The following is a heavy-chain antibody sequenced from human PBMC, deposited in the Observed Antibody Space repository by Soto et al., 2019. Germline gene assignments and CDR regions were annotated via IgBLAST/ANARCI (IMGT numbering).Heavy chain of an antibody. Sequence: TSEPMRHCCSVCWGKIVGGVCCGCIRQPPGKGLEWIGTIYRGGITYYNPSLKRRVTISIDTSKNHFSLRLSSVTATDTAVYCCAIGNPDWFDPWGQGILVTVPS. J-gene: IGHJ5*02. V-gene: IGHV4-38-2*01. CDR1: WGKIVGGVC. CDR2: IYRGGIT. CDR3: AIGNPDWFDP. D-gene: IGHD1-1*01.